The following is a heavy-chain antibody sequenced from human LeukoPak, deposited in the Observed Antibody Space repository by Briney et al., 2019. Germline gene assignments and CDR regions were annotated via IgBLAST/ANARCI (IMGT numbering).Heavy chain of an antibody. J-gene: IGHJ3*01. V-gene: IGHV4-39*07. CDR1: GGSISSSSYY. CDR2: IYYRGST. D-gene: IGHD5-24*01. Sequence: PSETLSLTCTVSGGSISSSSYYWGWIRQPPGKGLEWIGSIYYRGSTYYNPSLRSRITLSLDTSKSQFSLSLSSVTAADTAVYYCARDWGRDGYSQAGLWGQGTMVTVSS. CDR3: ARDWGRDGYSQAGL.